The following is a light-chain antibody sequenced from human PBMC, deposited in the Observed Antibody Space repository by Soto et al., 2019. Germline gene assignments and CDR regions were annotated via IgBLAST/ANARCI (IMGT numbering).Light chain of an antibody. Sequence: QSALTQPASVSGSPGQSITISCTGTSSDIGGYNYVSWYQQHPGKAPRLMIYEVINRPSGVSNRFSGSKSGNTASLTISGLQAEDEADYYCSSYRSSSTLCVFGGGTKVTVL. CDR3: SSYRSSSTLCV. V-gene: IGLV2-14*01. CDR1: SSDIGGYNY. J-gene: IGLJ2*01. CDR2: EVI.